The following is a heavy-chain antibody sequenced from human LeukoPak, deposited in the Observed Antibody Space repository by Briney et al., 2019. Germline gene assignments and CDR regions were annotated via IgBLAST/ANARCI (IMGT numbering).Heavy chain of an antibody. CDR2: IYYTGT. CDR1: GGSVTDYY. V-gene: IGHV4-59*02. Sequence: SETLPLTCTVSGGSVTDYYWSWIRQSPGKGLEWIGHIYYTGTSYNPSLKSRVTISADTSKNQFSLKLISVTAADTAVYYCASRKLGNDYWGQGTLVTVSS. CDR3: ASRKLGNDY. J-gene: IGHJ4*02. D-gene: IGHD7-27*01.